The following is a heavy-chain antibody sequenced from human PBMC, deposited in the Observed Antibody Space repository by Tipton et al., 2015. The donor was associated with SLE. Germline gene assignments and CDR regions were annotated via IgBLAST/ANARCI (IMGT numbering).Heavy chain of an antibody. D-gene: IGHD6-13*01. CDR2: IYTSGST. Sequence: LRLSCTVSGGSISSGSYYWSWIRQPAGKGLEWIGYIYTSGSTNYNPSLKSRVTISVDTSKNQFSLKLSSVTAADTAVYYCARDRSSSWGGNAFDIWGQGTMVTVSS. V-gene: IGHV4-61*09. CDR3: ARDRSSSWGGNAFDI. CDR1: GGSISSGSYY. J-gene: IGHJ3*02.